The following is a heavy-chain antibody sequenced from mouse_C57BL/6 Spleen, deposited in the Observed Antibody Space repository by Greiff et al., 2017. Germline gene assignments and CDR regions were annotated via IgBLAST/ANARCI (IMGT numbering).Heavy chain of an antibody. CDR3: ARSGVLVTTYFDD. V-gene: IGHV1-69*01. CDR1: GYTFTSYW. Sequence: VQLQQPGAELVMPGASVKLSCKASGYTFTSYWMHWVKQRPGQGLEWIGEIDPSDSYTNYNQKFKGKSTLTVDKSSSTAYMQLSSLTSEDSAVYYCARSGVLVTTYFDDWGQGTTLTVSS. J-gene: IGHJ2*01. D-gene: IGHD2-2*01. CDR2: IDPSDSYT.